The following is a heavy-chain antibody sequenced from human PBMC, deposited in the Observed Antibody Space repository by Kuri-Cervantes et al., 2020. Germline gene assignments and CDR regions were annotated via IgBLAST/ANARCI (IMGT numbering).Heavy chain of an antibody. CDR1: GGSFSGYY. V-gene: IGHV4-34*01. J-gene: IGHJ5*02. CDR3: VRRGSGYSMRFDP. CDR2: INHRGST. Sequence: ESLKISCAVYGGSFSGYYWSWTRQPPGKGLEWVGEINHRGSTSYNPSLKSRVNISVDTSKNPFSLKLGSVTAADTAVYYCVRRGSGYSMRFDPWGQGTLVTVSS. D-gene: IGHD3-3*01.